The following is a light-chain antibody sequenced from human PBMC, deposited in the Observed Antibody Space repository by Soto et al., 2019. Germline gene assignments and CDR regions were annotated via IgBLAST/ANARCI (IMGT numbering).Light chain of an antibody. V-gene: IGKV1-5*03. Sequence: DIQMTQSPSTLSGSGGDRVTITCRASQTISSWLAWYQQKPGKAPKLLIYKASTLKSGVPSRFSGSGSGTEFTLTISSLQPDDFATYYCQQYNSYSLTFGQGTKVDI. CDR2: KAS. CDR1: QTISSW. CDR3: QQYNSYSLT. J-gene: IGKJ1*01.